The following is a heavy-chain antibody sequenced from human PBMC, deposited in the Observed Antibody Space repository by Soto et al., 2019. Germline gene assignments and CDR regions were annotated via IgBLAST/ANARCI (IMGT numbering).Heavy chain of an antibody. Sequence: EVQLLESGGGLVQPGGSLRLSCAASGFAFNTYAMSWVRQAPGKGLQWVSGVSGSGDTKYYAESVKGRFTISRDNSKNTLSLQMNSLRAEDTAVYFCTKALYCSSTSCYSGGDTFHVWGPGTMVTVSS. CDR3: TKALYCSSTSCYSGGDTFHV. CDR1: GFAFNTYA. D-gene: IGHD2-2*01. CDR2: VSGSGDTK. J-gene: IGHJ3*01. V-gene: IGHV3-23*01.